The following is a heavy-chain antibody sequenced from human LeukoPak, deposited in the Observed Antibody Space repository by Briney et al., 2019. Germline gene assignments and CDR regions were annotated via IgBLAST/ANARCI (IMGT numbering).Heavy chain of an antibody. D-gene: IGHD3-9*01. CDR1: GYSISSGYY. Sequence: SETLSLTCTVSGYSISSGYYWGWIRQPPGKGLEWIGSIYHSGSTYYNPSLKSRVTISVDTSRNQFSLKLSSVTAADTAVYYCAREEDYDILTGYVDYWGQGTLVTVSS. CDR2: IYHSGST. J-gene: IGHJ4*02. CDR3: AREEDYDILTGYVDY. V-gene: IGHV4-38-2*02.